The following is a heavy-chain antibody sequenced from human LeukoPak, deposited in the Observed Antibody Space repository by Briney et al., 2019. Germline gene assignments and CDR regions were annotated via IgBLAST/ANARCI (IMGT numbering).Heavy chain of an antibody. CDR1: GYXFSSYA. Sequence: ASVKVSCKTSGYXFSSYAIIWVRQAPGQGLEWMGWITTYNGNTNYAQNLQGRVTMTTDTSTSTAYMELRSLRSDDTAVYYCARDHIAVAGNAAFDIWGQGTMVTVSS. V-gene: IGHV1-18*01. CDR3: ARDHIAVAGNAAFDI. J-gene: IGHJ3*02. CDR2: ITTYNGNT. D-gene: IGHD6-19*01.